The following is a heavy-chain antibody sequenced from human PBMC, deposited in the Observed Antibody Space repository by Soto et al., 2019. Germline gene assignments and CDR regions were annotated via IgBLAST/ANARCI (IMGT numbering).Heavy chain of an antibody. CDR2: INGLFSGSAGST. CDR1: GFTFGNYA. J-gene: IGHJ4*02. Sequence: GGSLRLSCAASGFTFGNYAMTWVRLAPGKGLEWVSDINGLFSGSAGSTYYAESVKGRFAVSRDNYKNTLYLQMNSLRAEDTAVYYCATKGGETYEGYYFDYWGQGTLVTVSS. V-gene: IGHV3-23*01. D-gene: IGHD2-21*01. CDR3: ATKGGETYEGYYFDY.